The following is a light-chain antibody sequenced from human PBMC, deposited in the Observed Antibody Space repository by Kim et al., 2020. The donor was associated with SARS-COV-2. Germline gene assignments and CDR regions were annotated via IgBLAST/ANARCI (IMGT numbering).Light chain of an antibody. CDR2: DVS. Sequence: GQSITISCTGTSSDVGGYNYVSWYQQHPGKDPKLRIYDVSKRPSGVSNRFSGSKSGNTASLTISGLQAEDEADYYCSSYTISRTLVFGGGTQLTVL. CDR3: SSYTISRTLV. CDR1: SSDVGGYNY. V-gene: IGLV2-14*04. J-gene: IGLJ2*01.